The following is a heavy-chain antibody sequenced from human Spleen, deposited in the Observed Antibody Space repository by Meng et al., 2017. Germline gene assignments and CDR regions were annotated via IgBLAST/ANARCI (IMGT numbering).Heavy chain of an antibody. V-gene: IGHV3-30-3*01. CDR3: ARAMTIVTGPYYFDY. J-gene: IGHJ4*02. CDR1: GFIFRNYA. D-gene: IGHD4-11*01. CDR2: IWHDGSSE. Sequence: QVQLVASGGGVVQPGRTLRLSCAASGFIFRNYAMHWVRQAPGKGLEWVAIIWHDGSSEYYADSVKGRFTISRDNSKNTLYLQMNSLRAEDTAVFYCARAMTIVTGPYYFDYWGQGTLVTVSS.